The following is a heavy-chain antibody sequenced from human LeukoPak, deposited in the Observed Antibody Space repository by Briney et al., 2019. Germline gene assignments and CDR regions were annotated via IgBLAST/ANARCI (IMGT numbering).Heavy chain of an antibody. CDR3: ARDGIMVRGVIITPDFDY. CDR2: IKQDGSEK. Sequence: GGSLRLSCAASGFTFSSYWMSWVRQAPGKGLEWVANIKQDGSEKYYVDSVKGRFTISRDNAKNSLYLQMNSLRAEDTAVYYCARDGIMVRGVIITPDFDYWGQGTLVTVSP. V-gene: IGHV3-7*01. D-gene: IGHD3-10*01. J-gene: IGHJ4*02. CDR1: GFTFSSYW.